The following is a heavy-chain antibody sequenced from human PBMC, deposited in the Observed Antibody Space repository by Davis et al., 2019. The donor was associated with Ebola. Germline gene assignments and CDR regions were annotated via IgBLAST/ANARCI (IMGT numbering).Heavy chain of an antibody. CDR3: ARVPRLATVSY. CDR1: GFTFSSYS. Sequence: PGGSLRLSCAASGFTFSSYSMNWVRQAPGKGLEWVSSISSSSSYIYYADSVKGRFTISRDNAKNTLYLQMNSLRAEDTAVYYCARVPRLATVSYWGQGTLVTVSS. J-gene: IGHJ4*02. D-gene: IGHD5-18*01. CDR2: ISSSSSYI. V-gene: IGHV3-21*01.